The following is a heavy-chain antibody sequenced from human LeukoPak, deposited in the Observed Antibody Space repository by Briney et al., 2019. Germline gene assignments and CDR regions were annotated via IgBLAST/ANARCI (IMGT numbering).Heavy chain of an antibody. D-gene: IGHD5-24*01. J-gene: IGHJ4*02. CDR2: INHSGST. V-gene: IGHV4-34*01. CDR1: GGSFSGYY. CDR3: ARAIRDGYNYGFDY. Sequence: SETLSLTCAVYGGSFSGYYWSWIRQPPGKGLEWIGEINHSGSTNHNPSLKSRVTISVDTSKNQFSLKLSSVTAADTAVYYCARAIRDGYNYGFDYWGQGTLVTVSS.